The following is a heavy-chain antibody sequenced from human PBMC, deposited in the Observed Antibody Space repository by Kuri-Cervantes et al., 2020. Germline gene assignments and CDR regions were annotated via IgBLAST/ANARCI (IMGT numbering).Heavy chain of an antibody. V-gene: IGHV3-30*18. Sequence: GESLKISCTASGFIYDDYAMHWVRQAPGKGLEWVAVISYDGSNEYYADSVKGRFTISRDNSKNTLYLQMNSLRAEDTAVYYCAKDMVTGDYWGQGTLVTVSS. CDR3: AKDMVTGDY. D-gene: IGHD2-21*02. CDR2: ISYDGSNE. CDR1: GFIYDDYA. J-gene: IGHJ4*02.